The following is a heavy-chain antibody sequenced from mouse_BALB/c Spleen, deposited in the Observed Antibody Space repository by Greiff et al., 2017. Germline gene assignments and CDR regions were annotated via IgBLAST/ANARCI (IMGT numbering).Heavy chain of an antibody. Sequence: EVKLQESGPGLVTPSQSLSLTCTVSGYSFTSDYARNWIRQLPGNKLEWMVYISYSGSTSYNPSLKSRIPITGNTTKNQFFLQLNSMTTEDTATYYCARRHIHYCGYDIDYWGQGTTLTVSS. J-gene: IGHJ2*01. CDR1: GYSFTSDYA. D-gene: IGHD1-2*01. V-gene: IGHV3-2*02. CDR2: ISYSGST. CDR3: ARRHIHYCGYDIDY.